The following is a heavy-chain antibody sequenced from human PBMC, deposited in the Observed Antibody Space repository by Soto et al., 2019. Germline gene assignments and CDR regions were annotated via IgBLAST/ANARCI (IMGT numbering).Heavy chain of an antibody. CDR2: IYWDDDK. J-gene: IGHJ6*02. CDR1: GFSLSTSGVG. V-gene: IGHV2-5*02. Sequence: QITLKESGPTLVKPTQTLTLTCTFSGFSLSTSGVGVGWIRQPPGKALEWLALIYWDDDKRYSPSLRSRLTINKDTSKNQVVLTMTNMDPVDTATYYCIQSRCGGDCLQSYASHYYYGMDVWGQETTVTVSS. D-gene: IGHD2-21*02. CDR3: IQSRCGGDCLQSYASHYYYGMDV.